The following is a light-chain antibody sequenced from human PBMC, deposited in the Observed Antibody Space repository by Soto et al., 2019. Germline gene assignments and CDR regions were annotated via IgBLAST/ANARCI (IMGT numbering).Light chain of an antibody. Sequence: QSALTQPASVSGTPGQSITISCTGSNSDVGLYDFVSWYQHHPGRAPKLIVSEVSHRPSGISNRFSGSKSGNTASLTISGLQPEDEADYYCISYTSDDVRYVFGTGTKVTVL. J-gene: IGLJ1*01. V-gene: IGLV2-14*01. CDR2: EVS. CDR3: ISYTSDDVRYV. CDR1: NSDVGLYDF.